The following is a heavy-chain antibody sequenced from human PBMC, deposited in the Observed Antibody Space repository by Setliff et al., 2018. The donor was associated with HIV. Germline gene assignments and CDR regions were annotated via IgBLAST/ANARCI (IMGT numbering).Heavy chain of an antibody. V-gene: IGHV4-39*01. CDR3: ARQTWEYYDTLTGYYRSPKNFDS. J-gene: IGHJ4*02. CDR2: IYYSGNT. D-gene: IGHD3-9*01. Sequence: PSETLSLTCTVSGDSISNYYWGWIRQPPGKRLEWIGSIYYSGNTYYNPSLKSRVTISVDTSKNQFFLKLSSVTAPDTAIYYCARQTWEYYDTLTGYYRSPKNFDSWGQGTLVTVSS. CDR1: GDSISNYY.